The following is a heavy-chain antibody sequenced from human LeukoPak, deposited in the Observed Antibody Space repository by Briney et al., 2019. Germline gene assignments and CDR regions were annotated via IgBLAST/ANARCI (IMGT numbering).Heavy chain of an antibody. V-gene: IGHV1-18*01. Sequence: ASVKVSCKASGYIFINYGINWVRQAPGQGLEWMGWISAYNGNTNYAQKLQGRVTMTTDTSTSTAYMELRSLRSDDTAVYYCAREEDYYGSGSYPWGQGTLVTVSS. D-gene: IGHD3-10*01. CDR1: GYIFINYG. J-gene: IGHJ5*02. CDR2: ISAYNGNT. CDR3: AREEDYYGSGSYP.